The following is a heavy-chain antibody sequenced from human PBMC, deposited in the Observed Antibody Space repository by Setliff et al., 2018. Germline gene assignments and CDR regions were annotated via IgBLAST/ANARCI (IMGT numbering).Heavy chain of an antibody. D-gene: IGHD2-8*02. V-gene: IGHV4-39*01. J-gene: IGHJ4*02. CDR3: TVYNTGSSKDHY. CDR2: IYYSGST. CDR1: GGSISSSSYY. Sequence: SETLSLTCTVSGGSISSSSYYWGWIRQPPGKGLEWIGSIYYSGSTYYNPSLKSRVTISVDTSKNQFSLKLSSVTAADTALYYCTVYNTGSSKDHYWGQGTPVTGS.